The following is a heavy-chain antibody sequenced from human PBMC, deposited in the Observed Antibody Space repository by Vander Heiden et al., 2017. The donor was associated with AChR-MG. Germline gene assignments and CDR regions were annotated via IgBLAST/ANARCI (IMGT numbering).Heavy chain of an antibody. CDR3: ARIQGSRKYSQNGFDY. CDR2: MFSNDEK. J-gene: IGHJ4*02. Sequence: HVTLKESGPVLVKPTQTLTLTCPVPGFSLTNARMGVSWIRQPPGKALEWLAHMFSNDEKSYSTSLKSRLTISKDTSKSQVVLTMTNMDPVDTATYYCARIQGSRKYSQNGFDYWGQGTRVTVSS. CDR1: GFSLTNARMG. V-gene: IGHV2-26*01. D-gene: IGHD5-18*01.